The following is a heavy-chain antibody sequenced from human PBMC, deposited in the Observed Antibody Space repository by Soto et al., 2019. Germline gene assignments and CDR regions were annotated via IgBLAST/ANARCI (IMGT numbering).Heavy chain of an antibody. CDR3: ARVGGIGFGGGRYGMDV. CDR1: GYTFSSFG. J-gene: IGHJ6*02. V-gene: IGHV1-18*01. CDR2: ISAYNGNT. D-gene: IGHD3-10*01. Sequence: ASVKVSCKASGYTFSSFGINWVRQAPGQGLEWVAWISAYNGNTKYAQKLQGRVTTTTDTSTSTAYMELRRLRSDDTAVYYCARVGGIGFGGGRYGMDVWGQGTTVTVSS.